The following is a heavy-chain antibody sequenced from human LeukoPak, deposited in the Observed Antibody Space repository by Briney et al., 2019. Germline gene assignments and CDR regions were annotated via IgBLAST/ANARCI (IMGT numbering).Heavy chain of an antibody. D-gene: IGHD2-15*01. CDR3: ARDQVISGTPGVVDY. CDR1: GYIFTSYG. V-gene: IGHV1-18*01. J-gene: IGHJ4*02. Sequence: ASVKVSCKASGYIFTSYGISWVRQAPGQGLEWMGWISAYNGNTNYAQKLQGRITMTTDTSTSTAYMELRSLRSDDTAVYYCARDQVISGTPGVVDYWGQGTLVTVSS. CDR2: ISAYNGNT.